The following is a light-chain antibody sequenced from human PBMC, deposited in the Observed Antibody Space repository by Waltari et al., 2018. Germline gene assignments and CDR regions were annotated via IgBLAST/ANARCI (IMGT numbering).Light chain of an antibody. CDR1: SGNIASHY. V-gene: IGLV6-57*02. Sequence: NFMLSQPHSVSESPGQTVTISCTGSSGNIASHYVQSYHHRPDSAPIIVIYEDNQRPSGVPDRFSGSIDSSTNSASLTVSGLRPEDEGDYYCQSYDSNNHVVFGGGTKLTVL. J-gene: IGLJ2*01. CDR3: QSYDSNNHVV. CDR2: EDN.